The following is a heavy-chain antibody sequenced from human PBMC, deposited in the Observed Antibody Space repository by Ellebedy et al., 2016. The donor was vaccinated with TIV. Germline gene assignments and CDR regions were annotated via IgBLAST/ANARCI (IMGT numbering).Heavy chain of an antibody. J-gene: IGHJ1*01. Sequence: GGSLRLXXAASGFTVSSNYISWVRQAPGKWLEWVSVIYAGGSTCYADSVRGRFTISRDNSNNIVYLQMDSMRAEDTALYYCARGRPNYGDFPSWGQGTLVTVSS. CDR3: ARGRPNYGDFPS. V-gene: IGHV3-53*01. CDR1: GFTVSSNY. CDR2: IYAGGST. D-gene: IGHD3-10*01.